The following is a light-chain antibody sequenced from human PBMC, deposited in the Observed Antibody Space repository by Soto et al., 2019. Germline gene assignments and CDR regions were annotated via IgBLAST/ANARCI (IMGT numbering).Light chain of an antibody. Sequence: QSALTQPPSVSGSPGQSVTISCTGISSDIGSYNRVSWYQQPPGTAPKLMIYEVNNRPSGVPDRFSGSTSGNTASLTISGLQAEDEADYYCSLYTSTSTYVFGTGTKV. CDR2: EVN. V-gene: IGLV2-18*01. J-gene: IGLJ1*01. CDR3: SLYTSTSTYV. CDR1: SSDIGSYNR.